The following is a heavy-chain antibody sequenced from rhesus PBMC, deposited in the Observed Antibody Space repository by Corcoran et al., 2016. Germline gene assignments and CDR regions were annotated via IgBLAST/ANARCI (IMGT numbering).Heavy chain of an antibody. CDR2: ISGSSGST. Sequence: QVPLQESGPGLVKPSETLSLTCAVSGGSFRSSNWGSWIRQPPGKGLEWIGYISGSSGSTYYNPSLKSRVTISKDTSKNQFSLKLSSVTAADTAVYYCASRSSGWYWGQGVLVTVSS. V-gene: IGHV4-65*02. J-gene: IGHJ4*01. CDR3: ASRSSGWY. CDR1: GGSFRSSNW. D-gene: IGHD6-31*01.